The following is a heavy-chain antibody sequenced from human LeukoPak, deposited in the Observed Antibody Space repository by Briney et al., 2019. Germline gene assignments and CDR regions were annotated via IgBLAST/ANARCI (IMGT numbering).Heavy chain of an antibody. V-gene: IGHV3-23*01. Sequence: PGGSLRLSCAASGFTFSNYAMSWVRQAPGKGLEWVSGISGNGGSTYYADSLKGRFTISRDNSKNTLYLQMNSLSAEDTAVYYCAKDGVDSGSYYGFCYHWGQGILVTVSS. CDR1: GFTFSNYA. CDR2: ISGNGGST. CDR3: AKDGVDSGSYYGFCYH. J-gene: IGHJ5*02. D-gene: IGHD1-26*01.